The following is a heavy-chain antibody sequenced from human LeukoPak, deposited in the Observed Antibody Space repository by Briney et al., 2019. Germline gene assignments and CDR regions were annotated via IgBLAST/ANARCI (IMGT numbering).Heavy chain of an antibody. Sequence: PGGPLRLSCAASGFTFSSYAMHWVRQAPGKGLEWVAVISYDGSNKYYADSVKGRFTISRDNSKNTLYLQMNSLRAEDTAVYYCAREDGYYPSSFDYWGQGTLVTVSS. J-gene: IGHJ4*02. CDR1: GFTFSSYA. V-gene: IGHV3-30*04. CDR3: AREDGYYPSSFDY. CDR2: ISYDGSNK. D-gene: IGHD3-3*01.